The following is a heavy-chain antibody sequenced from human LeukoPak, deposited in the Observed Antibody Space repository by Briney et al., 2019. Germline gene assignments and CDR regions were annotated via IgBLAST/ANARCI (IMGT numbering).Heavy chain of an antibody. CDR1: GGSISSYY. J-gene: IGHJ2*01. V-gene: IGHV4-59*08. CDR2: IYYSGST. D-gene: IGHD6-25*01. CDR3: ARQGGGFWYFDL. Sequence: TSETLSLTCTVSGGSISSYYWSWIRQHPGKGLEWIGYIYYSGSTNYNPSLKSRVTISVDTSKNQFSLKLSSVTAADTAVYYCARQGGGFWYFDLWGRGTLVTVSS.